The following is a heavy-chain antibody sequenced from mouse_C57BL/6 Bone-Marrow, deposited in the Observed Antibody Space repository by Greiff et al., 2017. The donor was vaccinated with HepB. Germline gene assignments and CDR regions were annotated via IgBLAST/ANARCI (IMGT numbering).Heavy chain of an antibody. CDR2: ISYDGSN. Sequence: VQLKESGPGLVKPSQSLSLTCSVTGYSITSGYYWNWIRQFPGNKLEWMGYISYDGSNNYNPSLKNRISITRDTSKNQFFLKLNSVTTEDTATYYCARDVAYPPMDYWGQGTSVTVSS. J-gene: IGHJ4*01. D-gene: IGHD6-5*01. CDR3: ARDVAYPPMDY. V-gene: IGHV3-6*01. CDR1: GYSITSGYY.